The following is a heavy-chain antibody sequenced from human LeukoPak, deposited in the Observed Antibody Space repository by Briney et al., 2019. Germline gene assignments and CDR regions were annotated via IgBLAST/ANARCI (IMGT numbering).Heavy chain of an antibody. CDR3: ALYSSSWYVLTH. V-gene: IGHV4-59*08. CDR2: IYYSGST. Sequence: PSETLSLTCTVSGGSISSYYWSWIRQPPGKGLKWIGYIYYSGSTNYNPSLKSRVTISVDTSKNQFSLKLSSVTAADTAVYYCALYSSSWYVLTHWGQGTLVTVSS. D-gene: IGHD6-13*01. J-gene: IGHJ4*02. CDR1: GGSISSYY.